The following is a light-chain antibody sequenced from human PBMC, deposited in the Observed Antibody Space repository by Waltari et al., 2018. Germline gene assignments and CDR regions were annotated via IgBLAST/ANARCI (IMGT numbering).Light chain of an antibody. Sequence: SYVLTQPPSVSVAPGETARITCGGNNIESKSVHWYRQRPGQAPVVVISYDNDRAAGIPGRIPGSNAGNTATLTISRVEAGDEADYCGQVWDDNTDPGVFGTGTEVTVL. CDR2: YDN. CDR3: QVWDDNTDPGV. V-gene: IGLV3-21*01. CDR1: NIESKS. J-gene: IGLJ1*01.